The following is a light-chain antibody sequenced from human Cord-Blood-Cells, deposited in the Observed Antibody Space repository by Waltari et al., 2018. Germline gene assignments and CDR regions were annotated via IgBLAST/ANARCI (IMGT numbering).Light chain of an antibody. CDR1: QSVLYSSNKKNY. V-gene: IGKV4-1*01. CDR2: CAS. Sequence: DIVMTQSPDSLAVSLGERATINCKSSQSVLYSSNKKNYLAWSQQKPGKPPKLLIYCASTRDAGVPDLFSGSGSGTDFTLTISSLRAEDVGVYDCQQKYSTPYSFGEGTKLDIK. CDR3: QQKYSTPYS. J-gene: IGKJ2*03.